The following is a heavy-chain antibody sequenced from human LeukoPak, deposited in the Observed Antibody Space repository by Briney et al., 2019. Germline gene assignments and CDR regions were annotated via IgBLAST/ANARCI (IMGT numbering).Heavy chain of an antibody. D-gene: IGHD1-26*01. CDR1: GGSISSYY. CDR2: TYYSGST. Sequence: ASETLSLTCTVSGGSISSYYWSWIRQPPGKGLEWIGYTYYSGSTNYNPSLKSRVTISVDTSKNQFSLKLSSVTAADTAVYYCARVVENWFDPWGQGTLVTVSS. V-gene: IGHV4-59*01. J-gene: IGHJ5*02. CDR3: ARVVENWFDP.